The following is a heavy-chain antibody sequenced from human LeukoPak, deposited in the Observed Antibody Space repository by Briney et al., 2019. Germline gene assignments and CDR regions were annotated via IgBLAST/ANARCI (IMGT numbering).Heavy chain of an antibody. CDR1: GFTFSNYA. J-gene: IGHJ4*02. D-gene: IGHD6-19*01. Sequence: PGGSLRLSCAASGFTFSNYAMNWVRQAPGKGLEWVSSISYSGDNTYYADSVKGRLTISRDNSNNTLYLQMNSLRAEDTAIYYCAKGPIAVAGKFDYWGQGTLVTVSS. CDR3: AKGPIAVAGKFDY. V-gene: IGHV3-23*01. CDR2: ISYSGDNT.